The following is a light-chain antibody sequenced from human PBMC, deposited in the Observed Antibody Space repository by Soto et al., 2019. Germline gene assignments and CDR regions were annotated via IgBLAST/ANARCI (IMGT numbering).Light chain of an antibody. CDR1: TSDVGGYDY. CDR3: SSYTSTTTPRV. CDR2: EVT. V-gene: IGLV2-14*01. Sequence: QSALTQPASVSGSPGQSITISCTGTTSDVGGYDYVSWYQQHPGNAPKLIIYEVTNRPSGVSTRFSGSKSGNTASLTISGLQAEDEADYYCSSYTSTTTPRVFGGGTKLTVL. J-gene: IGLJ3*02.